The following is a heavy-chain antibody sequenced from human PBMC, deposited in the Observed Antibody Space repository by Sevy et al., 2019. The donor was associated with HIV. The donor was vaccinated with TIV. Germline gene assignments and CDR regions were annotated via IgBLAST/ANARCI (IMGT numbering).Heavy chain of an antibody. CDR3: AKDLYYDILTGDATDAFDM. Sequence: GGSLRLSCAVSGFTFNAYDMHWVRQAPGKGLEYMALISYDGGKKYYADSVKGRFTISRDNSENTLYRQMNNLRAEDTAVYYCAKDLYYDILTGDATDAFDMWGQGTMVTVSS. D-gene: IGHD3-9*01. CDR1: GFTFNAYD. CDR2: ISYDGGKK. V-gene: IGHV3-30*18. J-gene: IGHJ3*02.